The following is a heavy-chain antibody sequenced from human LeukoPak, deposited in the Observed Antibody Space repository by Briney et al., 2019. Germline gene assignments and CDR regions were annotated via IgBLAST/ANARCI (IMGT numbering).Heavy chain of an antibody. CDR2: IIPILGIA. V-gene: IGHV1-69*02. Sequence: SVKVSCKASGGTFSSYTISWVRQAPGQGLEWMGRIIPILGIANYAQKFQGRVTITADKSTSTAYMQLSSLRSEDTAVYYCASYCSSTSCYSRGGIDYYMDVWGKGTTVTVSS. J-gene: IGHJ6*03. D-gene: IGHD2-2*01. CDR1: GGTFSSYT. CDR3: ASYCSSTSCYSRGGIDYYMDV.